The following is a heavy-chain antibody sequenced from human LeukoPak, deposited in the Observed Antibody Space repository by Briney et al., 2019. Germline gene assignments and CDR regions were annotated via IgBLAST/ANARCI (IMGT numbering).Heavy chain of an antibody. V-gene: IGHV4-34*01. J-gene: IGHJ6*03. D-gene: IGHD3-16*02. CDR3: ARGRYYDYVWGSYRSPDYYMDV. Sequence: SETLSLTCAVYGGSFSGYYWSWIRQPPGKGLGWIGEINHSGSTNYNPSLKSRVTISVDTSKNQFSLKLSSVTAADTAVYYRARGRYYDYVWGSYRSPDYYMDVWGKGTTVTVSS. CDR2: INHSGST. CDR1: GGSFSGYY.